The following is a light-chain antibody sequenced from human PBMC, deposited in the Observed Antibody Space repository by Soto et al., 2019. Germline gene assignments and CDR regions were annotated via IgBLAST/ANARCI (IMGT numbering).Light chain of an antibody. Sequence: DIQMTQSPSTLSASVGDRVTITCRASQSISNWLAWYQQKPGKAPNLLIYDASSLESGVPSRFSGSGSGTEFTLTISSLYPDDFATYYCQQYHSYLLTFGGGTKVEIK. CDR3: QQYHSYLLT. CDR1: QSISNW. J-gene: IGKJ4*01. CDR2: DAS. V-gene: IGKV1-5*01.